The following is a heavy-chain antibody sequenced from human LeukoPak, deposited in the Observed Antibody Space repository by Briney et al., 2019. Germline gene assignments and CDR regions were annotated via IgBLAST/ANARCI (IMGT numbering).Heavy chain of an antibody. CDR1: GYTFTALY. CDR2: INPNSGGT. CDR3: ARGRYGVVVVAATPELDY. J-gene: IGHJ4*02. D-gene: IGHD2-15*01. Sequence: GASVKVSCKASGYTFTALYMHWVRQAPGQGLEWMGWINPNSGGTNYAQKFQGWVTMTRDTSISTAYMELSRLRSDDTAVYYCARGRYGVVVVAATPELDYWGQGTLVTVSS. V-gene: IGHV1-2*04.